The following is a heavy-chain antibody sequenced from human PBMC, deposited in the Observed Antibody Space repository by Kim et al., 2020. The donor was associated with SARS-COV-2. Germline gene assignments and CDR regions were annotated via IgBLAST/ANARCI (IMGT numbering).Heavy chain of an antibody. V-gene: IGHV4-34*01. Sequence: SETLSLTCAVYGGSFSDYKWSWIRQPPGKGLEWIGEINHSGSTNVSPSLKSRVTISVDTSKSQFSLNLKSLTATDTAVYYCARGRAGVVPSPVLGHGPFYVFDAMDVWGRGTPVAVSS. CDR3: ARGRAGVVPSPVLGHGPFYVFDAMDV. D-gene: IGHD2-8*02. CDR2: INHSGST. CDR1: GGSFSDYK. J-gene: IGHJ6*02.